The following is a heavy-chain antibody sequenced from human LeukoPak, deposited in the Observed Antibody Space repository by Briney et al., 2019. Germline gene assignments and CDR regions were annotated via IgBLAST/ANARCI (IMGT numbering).Heavy chain of an antibody. D-gene: IGHD2-15*01. V-gene: IGHV1-2*02. CDR1: GYTFTGKY. J-gene: IGHJ6*03. CDR3: ARVLIADTYYYYYMDV. CDR2: INPNSGGT. Sequence: GASVKVSCKASGYTFTGKYMYWVRQAPGQGLEWMGWINPNSGGTNYAQKFQGRVTMTRDTSISTAYMEVSRLRYDDTAVYYCARVLIADTYYYYYMDVWGKGTTVTVSS.